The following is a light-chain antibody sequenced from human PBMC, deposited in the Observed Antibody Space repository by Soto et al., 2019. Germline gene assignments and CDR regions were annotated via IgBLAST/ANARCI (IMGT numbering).Light chain of an antibody. J-gene: IGKJ1*01. CDR1: QSVSSTL. V-gene: IGKV3-20*01. CDR3: QQYGTSRT. CDR2: GAS. Sequence: EIVLTQSPGTLSLSPGERATLSCRASQSVSSTLLAWYQQKPGQGPRLLIYGASRRATGIPDRFSGSGSGTDIVLTISRLEPEDFAVYYCQQYGTSRTFGQGTKVEIK.